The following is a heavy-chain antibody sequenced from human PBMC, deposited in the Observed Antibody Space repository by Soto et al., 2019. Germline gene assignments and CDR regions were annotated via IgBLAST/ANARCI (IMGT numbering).Heavy chain of an antibody. Sequence: QVQLVQSGAEVKKPGSSVKVSCKASGGTFSNYALISWVRQAPGQGLEWMGGIIPIGATVNYAQKVQGRVTITADESTSTVCMDLGSLRSEDTAVYYCARDLLGFGYTYADVWGQGTTVTVSS. CDR3: ARDLLGFGYTYADV. CDR1: GGTFSNYA. V-gene: IGHV1-69*12. D-gene: IGHD3-10*01. J-gene: IGHJ6*02. CDR2: IIPIGATV.